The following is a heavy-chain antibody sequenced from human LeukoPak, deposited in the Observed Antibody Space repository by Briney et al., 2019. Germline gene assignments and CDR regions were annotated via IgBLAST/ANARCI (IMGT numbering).Heavy chain of an antibody. V-gene: IGHV3-21*04. D-gene: IGHD5-24*01. CDR1: GFTFSSYS. CDR2: ISSSSSYI. Sequence: GGSLRLSCAASGFTFSSYSMNWVRQAPGKGLEWVSSISSSSSYIYYADSVRGRFTISRDNSRNTVYLQMNSLRAEDTAVYYCAKDDRWLQFCCWGQGTLVTVSA. J-gene: IGHJ4*02. CDR3: AKDDRWLQFCC.